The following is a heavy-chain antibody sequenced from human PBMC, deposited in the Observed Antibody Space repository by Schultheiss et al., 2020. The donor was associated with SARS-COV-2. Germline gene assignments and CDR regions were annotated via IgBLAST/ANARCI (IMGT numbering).Heavy chain of an antibody. V-gene: IGHV3-30*02. D-gene: IGHD3-3*01. J-gene: IGHJ3*02. Sequence: GGSLRLSCAASGFTFSSYGMHWVRQAPGKGLEWVAVIWYDGSNKYYADSVKGRFTISRDNSKNTLYLQMNSLRAEDTAVYYCAKEIYDFWSGYPLSVDIWGQGTMVTVSS. CDR1: GFTFSSYG. CDR3: AKEIYDFWSGYPLSVDI. CDR2: IWYDGSNK.